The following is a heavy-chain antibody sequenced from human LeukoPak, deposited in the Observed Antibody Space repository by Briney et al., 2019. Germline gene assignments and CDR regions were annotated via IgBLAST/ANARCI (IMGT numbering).Heavy chain of an antibody. D-gene: IGHD3-22*01. CDR2: IYYSGST. Sequence: SQTLSLTCTVSGGSISSGGYYWSWIRQHPGKGLEWIVYIYYSGSTYYNPSLKSRVTISVDTSKNQFSLKLSSATAADTAVYYCARDGYYYDSSGYYEKMYYFDYWGQGTLVTVSS. CDR3: ARDGYYYDSSGYYEKMYYFDY. V-gene: IGHV4-31*03. CDR1: GGSISSGGYY. J-gene: IGHJ4*02.